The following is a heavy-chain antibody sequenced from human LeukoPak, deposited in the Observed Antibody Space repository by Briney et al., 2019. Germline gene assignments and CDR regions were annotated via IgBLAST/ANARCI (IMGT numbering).Heavy chain of an antibody. CDR3: ARALSGPYRLFQH. Sequence: SETLSLTCTVSGGSISNYYWSWIRQPPGKGLERVGYIYYIGSTYYTPSPTSRVTISVDTSKKQFSLNLKSVTAPNTAVYYFARALSGPYRLFQHWGQGTLVTVSS. J-gene: IGHJ1*01. V-gene: IGHV4-59*01. CDR1: GGSISNYY. D-gene: IGHD1-26*01. CDR2: IYYIGST.